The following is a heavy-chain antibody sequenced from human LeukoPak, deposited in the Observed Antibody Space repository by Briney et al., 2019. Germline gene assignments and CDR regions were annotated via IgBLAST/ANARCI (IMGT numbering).Heavy chain of an antibody. CDR1: GGSISSYY. Sequence: SETLSLTCTVSGGSISSYYWSWIRQPPGKGLEWIGYIYYSGSTNYNPSLTSRVTISVDTSKNQFSLKLSSVTAADTAVYYCATDSSGYSDGFDIWGQGTMVTVSS. CDR2: IYYSGST. CDR3: ATDSSGYSDGFDI. D-gene: IGHD3-22*01. V-gene: IGHV4-59*01. J-gene: IGHJ3*02.